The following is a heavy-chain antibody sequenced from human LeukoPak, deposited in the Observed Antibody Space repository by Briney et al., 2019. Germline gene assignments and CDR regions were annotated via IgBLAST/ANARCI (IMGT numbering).Heavy chain of an antibody. CDR1: GASVTAYH. J-gene: IGHJ4*02. V-gene: IGHV4-4*09. CDR3: GGIATAGTVYF. D-gene: IGHD6-13*01. CDR2: IDTSGTT. Sequence: SETLSLTCSVCGASVTAYHWTWIRQPPGKGLEWIGYIDTSGTTNYAPSLKSRAFISVDTSKNQFSLRLTSVTAADTAVYYCGGIATAGTVYFWGRGALVTVSS.